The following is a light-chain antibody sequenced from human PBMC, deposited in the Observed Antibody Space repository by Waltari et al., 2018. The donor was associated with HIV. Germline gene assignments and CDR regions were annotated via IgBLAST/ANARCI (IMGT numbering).Light chain of an antibody. CDR1: NIGSKG. CDR3: QVWDSGIVV. Sequence: SYVLTQPPSVSMATGKTGRITCGGDNIGSKGVHWYQQKPGQPPVLVIYDDSDRPSGIPERFSGSNSGNTATLTISRVEAGDEADYYCQVWDSGIVVFGGGTKVTVL. CDR2: DDS. J-gene: IGLJ2*01. V-gene: IGLV3-21*04.